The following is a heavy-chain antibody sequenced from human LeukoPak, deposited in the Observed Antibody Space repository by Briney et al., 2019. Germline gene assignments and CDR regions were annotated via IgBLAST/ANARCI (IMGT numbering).Heavy chain of an antibody. CDR2: ISYDGSNK. CDR3: ARPFGVVTEAGAFDI. CDR1: GFTFSSYA. D-gene: IGHD2-21*02. J-gene: IGHJ3*02. V-gene: IGHV3-30-3*01. Sequence: GGSLRLSCAASGFTFSSYAMHWVRQAPGKGLEWVAVISYDGSNKYYADSVKGRFTISRDNSKNTLYLQMNSLRAEDTAVYYCARPFGVVTEAGAFDIWGQGTMVTVSS.